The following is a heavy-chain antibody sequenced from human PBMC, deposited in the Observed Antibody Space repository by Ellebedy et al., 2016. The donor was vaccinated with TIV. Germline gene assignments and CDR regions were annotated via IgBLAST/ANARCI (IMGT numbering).Heavy chain of an antibody. V-gene: IGHV3-23*01. Sequence: GGSLRLXXAASGFTFSSYAMSWVRQAPGKGLEWVSAISGSGGSTYYADSVKGRFTISRDNSKNTLYLQMNSLRAEDTAVYYCAKDPQYYYGSGSYCDYWGQGTLVTVSS. CDR3: AKDPQYYYGSGSYCDY. J-gene: IGHJ4*02. D-gene: IGHD3-10*01. CDR2: ISGSGGST. CDR1: GFTFSSYA.